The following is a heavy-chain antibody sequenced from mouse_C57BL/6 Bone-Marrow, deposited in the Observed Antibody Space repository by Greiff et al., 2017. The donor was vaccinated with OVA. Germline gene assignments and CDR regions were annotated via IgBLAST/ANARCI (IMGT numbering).Heavy chain of an antibody. CDR3: ARDYGSSWDWYFDV. CDR2: ISNGGGST. V-gene: IGHV5-12*01. D-gene: IGHD1-1*01. J-gene: IGHJ1*03. CDR1: GFTFSDYY. Sequence: VQLKESGGGLVQPGGSLKLSCAASGFTFSDYYMYWVRQTPEKRLEWVAYISNGGGSTYSPDTVKGRFTISRDNAKNTLYLQMSRLKSEDTAMYYCARDYGSSWDWYFDVWGTGTTVTVSS.